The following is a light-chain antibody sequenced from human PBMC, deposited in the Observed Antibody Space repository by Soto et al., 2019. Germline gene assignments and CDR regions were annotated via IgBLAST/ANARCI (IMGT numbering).Light chain of an antibody. Sequence: EIVMTQSPATLYVSPGERATLSCMASQSVSSRLAWYQQKPGQAPRLLIYGASTRATGSPVRFSGSGSGTEFTLTISSLQSEDLAVYYCQQYDNWPPFTFGPGTKVDIK. J-gene: IGKJ3*01. CDR1: QSVSSR. V-gene: IGKV3-15*01. CDR3: QQYDNWPPFT. CDR2: GAS.